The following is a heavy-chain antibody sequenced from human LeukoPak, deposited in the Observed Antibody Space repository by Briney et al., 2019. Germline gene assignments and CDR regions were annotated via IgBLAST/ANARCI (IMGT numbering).Heavy chain of an antibody. Sequence: GGSLRLSCAASGFTFSSYWMHWVRQARGKGLVWVSRINSDGSSTSYADSVKSRFTISRDNAKNTLYLQMNSLTAEDTAVYYCARETNVYPHSSFDIWGQGTMVTVSS. V-gene: IGHV3-74*01. CDR3: ARETNVYPHSSFDI. CDR1: GFTFSSYW. D-gene: IGHD2-8*01. J-gene: IGHJ3*02. CDR2: INSDGSST.